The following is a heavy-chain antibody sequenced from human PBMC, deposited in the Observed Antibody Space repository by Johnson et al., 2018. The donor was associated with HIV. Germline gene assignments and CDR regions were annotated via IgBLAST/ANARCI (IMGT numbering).Heavy chain of an antibody. CDR1: GFTFSSYA. J-gene: IGHJ3*02. Sequence: EVQLLESGGGVVQPGRSLRLSCAASGFTFSSYAMHWVRQAPGKGLEYVSAISSNGIGTYYANSVDGRFTISRDNDKNTLYLEMGSLRVEDMAVYYCARSRGPMRKDAFDIWGQGTKVTVSS. CDR3: ARSRGPMRKDAFDI. CDR2: ISSNGIGT. D-gene: IGHD3-10*01. V-gene: IGHV3-64*01.